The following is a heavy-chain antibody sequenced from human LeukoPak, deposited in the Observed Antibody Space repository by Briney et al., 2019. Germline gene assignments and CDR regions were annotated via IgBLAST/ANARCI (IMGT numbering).Heavy chain of an antibody. J-gene: IGHJ2*01. CDR2: INHSGST. Sequence: SETLSLTCAVYGGSFSGYYWSWIRQPPGKGLEWIGEINHSGSTNYNPSLKSRVTISVDTSKNQFSLKLSSVTAADTAVYYCARHGYPGDRYWYFDLWGRGILVTVSS. CDR3: ARHGYPGDRYWYFDL. V-gene: IGHV4-34*01. D-gene: IGHD7-27*01. CDR1: GGSFSGYY.